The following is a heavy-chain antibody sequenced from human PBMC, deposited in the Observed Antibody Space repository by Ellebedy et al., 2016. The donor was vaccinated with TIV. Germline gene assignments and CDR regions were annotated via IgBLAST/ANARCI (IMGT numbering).Heavy chain of an antibody. Sequence: GESLKISCAASEFTVKSNYMTWARRAPGKGLQWVASISQDGSAKYYVDSVKGRFTISRDNAKNTLYLQMNSLRAEDTAVYYCASGPPLRWGQGTLVTVSS. CDR1: EFTVKSNY. J-gene: IGHJ4*02. CDR3: ASGPPLR. V-gene: IGHV3-7*01. CDR2: ISQDGSAK. D-gene: IGHD1-14*01.